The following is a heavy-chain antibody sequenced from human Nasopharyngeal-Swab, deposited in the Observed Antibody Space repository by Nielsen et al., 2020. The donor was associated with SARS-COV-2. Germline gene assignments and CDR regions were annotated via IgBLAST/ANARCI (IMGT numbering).Heavy chain of an antibody. V-gene: IGHV4-39*01. CDR3: VRDNYYHYYMDV. D-gene: IGHD2-15*01. J-gene: IGHJ6*03. Sequence: WIRQRPGKGLEWIGSIYYSGATYYSPPLKRRLTISVDTSQNQFSLTVSSVTASDTAVYYCVRDNYYHYYMDVWGQGTTVTVSS. CDR2: IYYSGAT.